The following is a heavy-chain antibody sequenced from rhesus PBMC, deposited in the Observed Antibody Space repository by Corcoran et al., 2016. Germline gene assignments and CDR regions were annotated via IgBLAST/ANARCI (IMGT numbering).Heavy chain of an antibody. CDR3: ARRGSSSFDY. CDR1: GGSISSGYG. J-gene: IGHJ4*01. D-gene: IGHD4-29*01. Sequence: QVQLKESGPGLVKPSETLSLTCAVSGGSISSGYGWCWFRQPPGKGLGWIVTTYSSTGNNYYDPSLKSRVTISRDTSNIQFSLQLTSATAADTAVYYCARRGSSSFDYWGQGVLVTVSS. V-gene: IGHV4S7*01. CDR2: TYSSTGNN.